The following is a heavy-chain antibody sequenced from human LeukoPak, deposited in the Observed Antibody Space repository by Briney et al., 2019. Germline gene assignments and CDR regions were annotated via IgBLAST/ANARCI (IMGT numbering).Heavy chain of an antibody. Sequence: ASVKVSCKASGYAFSAYYMHWVRQAPGQGLEWMGWINPNSGGTNYAQKFQGRVTMTRDTSISTAYMELSRLRSDDTAVYYCARDRGIAARPRPNWFDPWGQGTLVTVSS. CDR2: INPNSGGT. CDR3: ARDRGIAARPRPNWFDP. J-gene: IGHJ5*02. D-gene: IGHD6-6*01. CDR1: GYAFSAYY. V-gene: IGHV1-2*02.